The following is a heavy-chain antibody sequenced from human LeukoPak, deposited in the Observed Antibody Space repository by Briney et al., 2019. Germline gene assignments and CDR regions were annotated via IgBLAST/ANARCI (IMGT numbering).Heavy chain of an antibody. J-gene: IGHJ4*02. V-gene: IGHV4-59*08. CDR3: ARIVVVTAKRRFDY. CDR2: IYYSGST. D-gene: IGHD2-21*02. Sequence: SETLSLTCTVSGGSISANYGSWIRQPPGKGLEWIGYIYYSGSTNYNPSLKSRVTISVDTSKNQFSLKLNSVTAADTAVYYCARIVVVTAKRRFDYWGQGTLVTVSS. CDR1: GGSISANY.